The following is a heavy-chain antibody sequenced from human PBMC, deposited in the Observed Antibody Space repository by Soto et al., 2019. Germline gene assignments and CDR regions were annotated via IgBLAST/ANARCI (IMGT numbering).Heavy chain of an antibody. J-gene: IGHJ4*02. D-gene: IGHD3-16*01. CDR3: ARLGFVGEGDF. Sequence: EVQLVESGGGLVRPGGSLRLSCAASGFSFSSYWMHWVRQVPGKGLVWVSRISGDGVHTDYAESVKGRFTVSRDIAKSTGYLQMNNLRAEDTAIYYCARLGFVGEGDFWGQGILVTVSS. V-gene: IGHV3-74*02. CDR2: ISGDGVHT. CDR1: GFSFSSYW.